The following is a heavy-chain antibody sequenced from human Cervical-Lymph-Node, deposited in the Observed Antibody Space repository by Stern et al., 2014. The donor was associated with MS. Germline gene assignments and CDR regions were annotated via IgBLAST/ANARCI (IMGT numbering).Heavy chain of an antibody. Sequence: QVQLVQSGAEVKKPGSSVKVSCKASGDTFSSYAINWVRQVPGQGLEWMGGITPVFGTTNYAQKFQGRVTITADKSTNTAYMELMTLRSEDTAVYYCARGGGLAGYFDYWGQGTLVSVSS. V-gene: IGHV1-69*06. CDR3: ARGGGLAGYFDY. J-gene: IGHJ4*02. CDR1: GDTFSSYA. CDR2: ITPVFGTT. D-gene: IGHD3/OR15-3a*01.